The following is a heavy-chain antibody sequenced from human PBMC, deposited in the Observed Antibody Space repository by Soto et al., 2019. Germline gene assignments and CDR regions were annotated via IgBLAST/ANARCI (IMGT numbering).Heavy chain of an antibody. CDR3: AKGHIVVVVAATVAFDY. V-gene: IGHV3-23*01. CDR1: GFTFSSYA. Sequence: PGGSLSLSCAASGFTFSSYAMSWVRQAPGKGLEWVSAISGSGGSTYYADSVKGRFTISRDNSKNTLYLQMNSLRAEDTAVYYCAKGHIVVVVAATVAFDYWGQGTLVTVSS. J-gene: IGHJ4*02. D-gene: IGHD2-15*01. CDR2: ISGSGGST.